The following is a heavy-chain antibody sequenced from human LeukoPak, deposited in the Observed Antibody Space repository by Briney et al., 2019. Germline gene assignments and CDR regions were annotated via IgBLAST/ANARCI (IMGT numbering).Heavy chain of an antibody. J-gene: IGHJ6*02. CDR1: GFTFSSNY. CDR2: IYSGGST. V-gene: IGHV3-53*01. Sequence: GGSLRLSCVASGFTFSSNYMSWVRQAPGKGLEWVSVIYSGGSTYYADSVKGRFTISRDNSKNTLYLQMNSLRAEDTAVYYCARDSSRHYYYGMDVWGQRTTVTVSS. D-gene: IGHD2-2*01. CDR3: ARDSSRHYYYGMDV.